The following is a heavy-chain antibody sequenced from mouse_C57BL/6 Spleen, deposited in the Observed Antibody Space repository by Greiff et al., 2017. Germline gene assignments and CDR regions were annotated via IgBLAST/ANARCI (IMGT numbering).Heavy chain of an antibody. J-gene: IGHJ1*03. CDR2: IDPEDGET. CDR3: AISGSSYVLYFDV. D-gene: IGHD1-1*01. Sequence: EVQLQQSGAELVKPGASVKLSCTASGFNIKDYYMHWVKQRTEQGLEWIGRIDPEDGETKYAPKFPGEATITADTSSNTAYLQLSSLTSEDTAVYYCAISGSSYVLYFDVWGTGTTVTVSS. CDR1: GFNIKDYY. V-gene: IGHV14-2*01.